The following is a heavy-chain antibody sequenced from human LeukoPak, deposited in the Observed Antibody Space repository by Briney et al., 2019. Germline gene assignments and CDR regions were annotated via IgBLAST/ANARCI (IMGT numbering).Heavy chain of an antibody. V-gene: IGHV3-64D*06. J-gene: IGHJ4*02. Sequence: GGSLRLSCSASGFTFSSYAMHWVRQAPGKGLEYVSAIGSNGGSTYYADSVKGRFTISRDNSKNTLYLQMSSLRAEDTAVYYCVKDRWYSSGWPTTDYWGQGTLVTVSS. CDR3: VKDRWYSSGWPTTDY. D-gene: IGHD6-19*01. CDR1: GFTFSSYA. CDR2: IGSNGGST.